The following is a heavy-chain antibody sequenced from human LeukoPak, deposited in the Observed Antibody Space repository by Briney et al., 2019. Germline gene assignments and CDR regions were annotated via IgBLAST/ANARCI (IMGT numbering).Heavy chain of an antibody. D-gene: IGHD1-1*01. CDR3: ARPGTTGTTTTDY. J-gene: IGHJ4*02. Sequence: GGSLRLSCAASGFTFSDHYMEWVRQAPGKGREWGGRIRNKANRYTTDYAASVRRRFTTSSAASQNSLYLHINSLKTEATAVYYCARPGTTGTTTTDYWGQGTLVTVSS. CDR2: IRNKANRYTT. CDR1: GFTFSDHY. V-gene: IGHV3-72*01.